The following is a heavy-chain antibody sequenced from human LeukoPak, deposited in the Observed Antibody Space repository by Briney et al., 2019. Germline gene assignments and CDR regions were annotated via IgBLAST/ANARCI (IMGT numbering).Heavy chain of an antibody. CDR1: GFTFSNYW. D-gene: IGHD6-13*01. Sequence: GSLRLSCAASGFTFSNYWMSWVRQPPGKGLEWIGEINHSGSTNYNPSLKSRVTISVDTSKNQFSLKLSSVTAADTAVYYCARGDTVDPYSSSWYAIGYWGQGTLVTVSS. CDR2: INHSGST. CDR3: ARGDTVDPYSSSWYAIGY. J-gene: IGHJ4*02. V-gene: IGHV4-34*01.